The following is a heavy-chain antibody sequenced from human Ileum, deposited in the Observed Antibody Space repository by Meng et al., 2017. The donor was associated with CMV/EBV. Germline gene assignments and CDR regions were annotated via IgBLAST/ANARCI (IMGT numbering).Heavy chain of an antibody. CDR1: GDSISSYY. V-gene: IGHV4-4*07. CDR2: IYTSGST. D-gene: IGHD1-7*01. Sequence: QVQLQEFVPGLVQPSGTLSLTCTVSGDSISSYYWNWIRQPAGKGLEWIGRIYTSGSTNYNPSLKSRVTMSVDTSKNQFSLKLSSVTAADTAVYYCARDSSGNWNYADYWGQGTLVTVSS. CDR3: ARDSSGNWNYADY. J-gene: IGHJ4*02.